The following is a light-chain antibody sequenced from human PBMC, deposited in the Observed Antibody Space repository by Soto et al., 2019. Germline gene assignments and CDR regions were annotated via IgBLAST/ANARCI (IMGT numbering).Light chain of an antibody. J-gene: IGLJ1*01. CDR2: EVT. CDR1: SSDVGGYVH. V-gene: IGLV2-14*01. Sequence: QSVLTQPASVSGSPGQSIAISCTGTSSDVGGYVHVSWYQQHPDKAHKLMIYEVTKRPSGVSNRFSGSKSGNTASLTISGLQPEDEADYYCSSHTSGSTRVFGSGTKVTVL. CDR3: SSHTSGSTRV.